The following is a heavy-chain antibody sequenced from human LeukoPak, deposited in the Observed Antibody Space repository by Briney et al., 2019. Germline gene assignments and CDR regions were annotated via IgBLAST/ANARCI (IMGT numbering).Heavy chain of an antibody. V-gene: IGHV1-46*01. CDR3: ARGHGDIVVVVAATGVWFDP. Sequence: GASVKVSCKASGYTFTSYYMHWVRQAPGQGLEWMGIINPSGGGTSYAQKFQGRVTMTRDMSTSTVYMELSSLRSEDTAVYYCARGHGDIVVVVAATGVWFDPWGQGTLVTVSS. CDR2: INPSGGGT. J-gene: IGHJ5*02. D-gene: IGHD2-15*01. CDR1: GYTFTSYY.